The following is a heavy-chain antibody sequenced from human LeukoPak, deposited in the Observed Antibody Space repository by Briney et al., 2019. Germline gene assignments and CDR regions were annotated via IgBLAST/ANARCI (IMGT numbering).Heavy chain of an antibody. CDR3: ARSYSSSWYGGAFDI. V-gene: IGHV1-18*01. D-gene: IGHD6-13*01. CDR1: SYTFTSYG. J-gene: IGHJ3*02. CDR2: ISAYNGNT. Sequence: ASVKVSCKASSYTFTSYGISWVRQAPGQGLEWMGWISAYNGNTNYAQKLQGRVTMTTDTSTSTAYMELRSLRSDDTAVYYCARSYSSSWYGGAFDIWGQGTMVTVSS.